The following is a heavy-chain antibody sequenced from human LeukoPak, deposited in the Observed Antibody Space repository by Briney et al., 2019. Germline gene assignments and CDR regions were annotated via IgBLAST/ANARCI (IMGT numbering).Heavy chain of an antibody. CDR2: IYSGGST. CDR1: GFTASSNY. Sequence: GGSLRLSCAASGFTASSNYMSWVRQAPGKGLEWVSVIYSGGSTYYADSVKGRFTISRDNSKNTLYLQMNSLRAEDTAVYYCARDHGCCSSTSCYDGWFDPWGQGTLVTVSS. D-gene: IGHD2-2*03. J-gene: IGHJ5*02. V-gene: IGHV3-66*01. CDR3: ARDHGCCSSTSCYDGWFDP.